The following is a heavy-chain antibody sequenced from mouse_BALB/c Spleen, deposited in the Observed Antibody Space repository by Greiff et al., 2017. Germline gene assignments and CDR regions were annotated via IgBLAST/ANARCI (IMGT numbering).Heavy chain of an antibody. V-gene: IGHV3-2*02. Sequence: EVQLQESGPGLVKPSQSLSLTCTVTGYSITSDYAWNWIRQFPGNKLEWMGYISYSGSTSYNPSLKSRISITRDTSKNQFFLQLNSVTTEDTATYYCARGYGNYEAWFAYWGQGTLVTVSA. CDR2: ISYSGST. J-gene: IGHJ3*01. D-gene: IGHD2-10*02. CDR1: GYSITSDYA. CDR3: ARGYGNYEAWFAY.